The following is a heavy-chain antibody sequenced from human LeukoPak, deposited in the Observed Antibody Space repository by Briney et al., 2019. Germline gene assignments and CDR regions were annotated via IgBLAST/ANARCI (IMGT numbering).Heavy chain of an antibody. D-gene: IGHD2-15*01. CDR1: GGSFSGYY. Sequence: SETLSLTCAVYGGSFSGYYWSWIRQPAGKGLEWIGRIYTSGSTNYNPSLKSRVTMSVDTSKNQFSLKLSSVTAADTAVYYCARDGEGLICSGGSCQPRDAFDIWGQGTMVTVSS. CDR3: ARDGEGLICSGGSCQPRDAFDI. CDR2: IYTSGST. J-gene: IGHJ3*02. V-gene: IGHV4-4*07.